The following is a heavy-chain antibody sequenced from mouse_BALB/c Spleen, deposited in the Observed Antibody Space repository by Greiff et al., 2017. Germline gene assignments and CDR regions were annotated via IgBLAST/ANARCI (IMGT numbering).Heavy chain of an antibody. D-gene: IGHD2-3*01. Sequence: VQLQESGAELMKPGASVKISCKATGYTFSSYWIEWVKQRPGHGLEWIGEILPGSGSTNYNEKFKGKATFTADTSSNTAYMQLSSLTSEDSAVYYCASWLLRKDYFDYWGQGTTLTVSS. CDR2: ILPGSGST. V-gene: IGHV1-9*01. CDR1: GYTFSSYW. CDR3: ASWLLRKDYFDY. J-gene: IGHJ2*01.